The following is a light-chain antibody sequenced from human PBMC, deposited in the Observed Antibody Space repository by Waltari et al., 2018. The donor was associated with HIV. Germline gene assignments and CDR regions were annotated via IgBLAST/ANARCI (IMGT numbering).Light chain of an antibody. CDR2: EAS. J-gene: IGKJ3*01. CDR3: QQYSEWPLT. CDR1: QNVSSH. V-gene: IGKV3-15*01. Sequence: ESLMAQSPDTLSLSPGERATLSCRASQNVSSHLAWYQQRPGQTPRLLMYEASTRATDVPVRFSGSGSGSEFHLTISSLQSEDIGVYFCQQYSEWPLTFGPGTRLNIK.